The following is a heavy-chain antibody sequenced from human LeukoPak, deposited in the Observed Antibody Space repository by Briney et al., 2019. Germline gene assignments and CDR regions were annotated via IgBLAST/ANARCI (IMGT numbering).Heavy chain of an antibody. V-gene: IGHV1-69*04. Sequence: SVKVSCKTSGDTLNNYVITWVRQAPGQGLEWMGRIIPVLNIVNYAQKFQGRVTITADTFTSTAYMELSSLRSEDTAVYYCARHLLGYIDGPAPYFLDYWGQGILVAVSS. CDR3: ARHLLGYIDGPAPYFLDY. CDR2: IIPVLNIV. CDR1: GDTLNNYV. J-gene: IGHJ4*02. D-gene: IGHD5-18*01.